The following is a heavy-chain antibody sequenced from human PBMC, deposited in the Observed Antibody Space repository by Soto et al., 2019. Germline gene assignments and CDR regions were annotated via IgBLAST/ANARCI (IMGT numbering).Heavy chain of an antibody. V-gene: IGHV4-4*07. J-gene: IGHJ5*02. D-gene: IGHD2-21*01. Sequence: PSETLSLTCTASASSITDASYWTWIRQPAGQGLEWIGRMSISGTTNHNPSLKSRVTMSVDTSKNHFSLRLSSVTAADTAVYYCARVGMIGTVLGSRFDPWGQGTQVTASS. CDR1: ASSITDASY. CDR3: ARVGMIGTVLGSRFDP. CDR2: MSISGTT.